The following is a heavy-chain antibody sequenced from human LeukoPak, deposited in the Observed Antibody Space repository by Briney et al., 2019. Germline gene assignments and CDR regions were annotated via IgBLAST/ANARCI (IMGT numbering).Heavy chain of an antibody. CDR3: ARDGEHVSGEPYYFDY. J-gene: IGHJ4*02. V-gene: IGHV1-2*02. CDR2: INPNSGGT. Sequence: ASVKVSCKASGYTFTGYYMHWVRQAPGQGLEWMGWINPNSGGTNYAQKFQGRVTMTRDTSISTAYMELSRLRSDDTAVYYCARDGEHVSGEPYYFDYWGQGTLVTVSS. CDR1: GYTFTGYY. D-gene: IGHD1-26*01.